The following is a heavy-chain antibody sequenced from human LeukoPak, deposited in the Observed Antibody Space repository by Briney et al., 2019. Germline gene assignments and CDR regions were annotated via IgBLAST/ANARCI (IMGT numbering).Heavy chain of an antibody. Sequence: ASVKVSCKASGYTFTAYYMHWVQQAPGRGLERVGWINPYSGGTNYAQKFQGRVTMTRVTSISTAYMELSSLRSDDAAVYYCASTENCDYWGQGTLVTVSS. CDR1: GYTFTAYY. CDR3: ASTENCDY. CDR2: INPYSGGT. J-gene: IGHJ4*02. V-gene: IGHV1-2*02.